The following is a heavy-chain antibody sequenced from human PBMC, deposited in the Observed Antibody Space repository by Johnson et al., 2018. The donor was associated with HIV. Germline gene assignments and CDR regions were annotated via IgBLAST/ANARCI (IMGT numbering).Heavy chain of an antibody. CDR1: GFSFSRYV. D-gene: IGHD2-15*01. J-gene: IGHJ3*02. CDR3: AREMVAAKDAFDI. V-gene: IGHV3-30-3*01. Sequence: QVQLVESGGGVVQPGRSLRLSCAASGFSFSRYVMHWVRQAPGKGLEWVAVISDDGSNKYYGDSVKGRFTISRDNSKNTLYLQMNSLRAEDTAVYYCAREMVAAKDAFDIWGQGAMVSVSA. CDR2: ISDDGSNK.